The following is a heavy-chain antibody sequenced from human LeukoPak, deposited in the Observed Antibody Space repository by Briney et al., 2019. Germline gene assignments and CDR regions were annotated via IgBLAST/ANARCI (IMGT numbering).Heavy chain of an antibody. CDR1: GYTFTGYY. D-gene: IGHD6-13*01. Sequence: ASVKVSCKASGYTFTGYYMHWVRQAPGQGLEWMGWINPNSGGTNYAQKLQGRVTMTRDTSISTAYMELSRLRSDDTAVYYCARDSSSSWPPKFDPWGQGTLVTVSS. CDR2: INPNSGGT. V-gene: IGHV1-2*02. CDR3: ARDSSSSWPPKFDP. J-gene: IGHJ5*02.